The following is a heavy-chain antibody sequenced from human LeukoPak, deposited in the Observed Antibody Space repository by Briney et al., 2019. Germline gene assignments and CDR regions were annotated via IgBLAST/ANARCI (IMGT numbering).Heavy chain of an antibody. D-gene: IGHD1-26*01. Sequence: GGSLRLSCAASGFTFSSNWMHWVRLAPGKGLVWVSRINEDGSTTNYADSVKGRSTIFRDNAKNMLYLQMNSLRAEDTAVYYCVRDLGGRSGHWGQGTLVTVSS. CDR3: VRDLGGRSGH. CDR2: INEDGSTT. CDR1: GFTFSSNW. J-gene: IGHJ4*02. V-gene: IGHV3-74*01.